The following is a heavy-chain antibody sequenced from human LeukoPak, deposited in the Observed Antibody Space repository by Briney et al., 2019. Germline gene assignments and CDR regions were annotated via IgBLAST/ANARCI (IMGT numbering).Heavy chain of an antibody. J-gene: IGHJ2*01. D-gene: IGHD5-12*01. CDR3: ARRGAYSGNDLAWYFDL. Sequence: PSETLSLTCTVSGGFISSYSWSWIRQPPGKGLEWIGYIYYSGSTSYNPSLKSRVAMSADTSKNQFSLRLSSVTAADTAVYYCARRGAYSGNDLAWYFDLWGRGILVTVSS. V-gene: IGHV4-59*08. CDR2: IYYSGST. CDR1: GGFISSYS.